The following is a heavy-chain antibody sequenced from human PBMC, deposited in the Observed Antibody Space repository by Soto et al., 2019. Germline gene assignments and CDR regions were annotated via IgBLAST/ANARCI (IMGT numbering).Heavy chain of an antibody. D-gene: IGHD1-26*01. Sequence: QVQLQESGPGLVKPSETLSLTCTVSGGSISSYYWSCIRQPPGKGLEWIGYIDYSGSTNYNPSLKSRVTLSVDTSKNQFTLKLSSVTAADTAVYYCARRYGGNFDYWGQGTLVTVSS. CDR2: IDYSGST. CDR3: ARRYGGNFDY. CDR1: GGSISSYY. J-gene: IGHJ4*02. V-gene: IGHV4-59*01.